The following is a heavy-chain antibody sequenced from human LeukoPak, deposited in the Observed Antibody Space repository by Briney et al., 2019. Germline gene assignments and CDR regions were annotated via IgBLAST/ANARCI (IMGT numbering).Heavy chain of an antibody. Sequence: SVKVSCKASGGTFSSYAISWVRQAPGQGREWMGGIIPIFGTANYAQKFQGRVTIAADKSTSTAYMELSSLRSEDTAVYYCARAGEYFDWLLSPNWFDPWGQGTLVTVSS. J-gene: IGHJ5*02. D-gene: IGHD3-9*01. CDR2: IIPIFGTA. CDR3: ARAGEYFDWLLSPNWFDP. CDR1: GGTFSSYA. V-gene: IGHV1-69*06.